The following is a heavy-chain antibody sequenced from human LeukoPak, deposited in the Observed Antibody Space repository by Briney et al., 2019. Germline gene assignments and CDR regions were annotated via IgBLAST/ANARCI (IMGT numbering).Heavy chain of an antibody. V-gene: IGHV3-7*01. CDR1: GFTFSGHW. Sequence: GGSLRLSCAASGFTFSGHWMSWVRQAPGKGLEWVANINQGGSDEYYVDSVKGRFTISRDNANNLLYLQMNSLRGEDTAVYYCTRDRSRAEDDWGQGTLVTVSS. J-gene: IGHJ4*02. CDR2: INQGGSDE. CDR3: TRDRSRAEDD. D-gene: IGHD1-14*01.